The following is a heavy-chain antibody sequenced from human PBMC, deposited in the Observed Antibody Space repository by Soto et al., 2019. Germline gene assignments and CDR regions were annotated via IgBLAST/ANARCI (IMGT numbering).Heavy chain of an antibody. CDR1: GFSLTSPGMC. CDR3: ARSIRGPRRFNGMDV. J-gene: IGHJ6*02. Sequence: SGPTLVNPTETLTLTCTFSGFSLTSPGMCVSWIRQSPGKALEWLALIERDDDDKYYSTSLKTRLTISKDTRKNQVVLTMANMEPADTATYYCARSIRGPRRFNGMDVWGQGTTVTAP. CDR2: IERDDDDK. D-gene: IGHD1-20*01. V-gene: IGHV2-70*13.